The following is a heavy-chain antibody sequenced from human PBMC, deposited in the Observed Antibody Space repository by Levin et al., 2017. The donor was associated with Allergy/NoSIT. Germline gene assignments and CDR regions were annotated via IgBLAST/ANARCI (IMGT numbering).Heavy chain of an antibody. CDR2: ISGSGGST. V-gene: IGHV3-23*01. D-gene: IGHD3-22*01. J-gene: IGHJ4*02. CDR3: AKAVKKGPLMIVVVITKAAFDY. Sequence: SGGSLRLSCAASGFTFSSYAMSWVRQAPGKGLEWVSAISGSGGSTYYADSVKGRFTISRDNSKNTLYLQMNSLRAEDTAVYYCAKAVKKGPLMIVVVITKAAFDYWGQGTLVTVSS. CDR1: GFTFSSYA.